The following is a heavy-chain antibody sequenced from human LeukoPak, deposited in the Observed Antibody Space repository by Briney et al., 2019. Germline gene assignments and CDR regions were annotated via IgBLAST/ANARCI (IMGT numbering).Heavy chain of an antibody. D-gene: IGHD3-9*01. CDR1: GGSISSYY. V-gene: IGHV4-59*01. CDR2: IYYSGST. CDR3: ARFDVHDAFDI. J-gene: IGHJ3*02. Sequence: SETLSLTCTSSGGSISSYYWSWIRQPPGKGLEWIGYIYYSGSTNYNPSLKSRVTISVDTSKNQFSLKLSSVTAADTAVYYCARFDVHDAFDIWGQGTMVTVSS.